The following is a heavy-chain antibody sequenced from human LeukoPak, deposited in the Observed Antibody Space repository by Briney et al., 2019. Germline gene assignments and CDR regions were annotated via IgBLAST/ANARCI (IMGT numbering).Heavy chain of an antibody. Sequence: PSETLSLTCTVSGGSISSYYWSWIRQPPGKGLEWIGYIHYSGNTNYNPSLKSRVTISVDTSKNQFSLKLRSMTAADTAVYYCARYYCSSSSCYTWWFDPWGQGTLVTVSS. V-gene: IGHV4-59*01. D-gene: IGHD2-2*02. CDR2: IHYSGNT. CDR3: ARYYCSSSSCYTWWFDP. CDR1: GGSISSYY. J-gene: IGHJ5*02.